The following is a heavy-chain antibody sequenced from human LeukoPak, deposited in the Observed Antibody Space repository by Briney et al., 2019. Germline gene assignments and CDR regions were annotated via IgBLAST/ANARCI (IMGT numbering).Heavy chain of an antibody. Sequence: PSETLSLTCAVYGGSFSGYYWSWIRQPPGKGLEWIGEINHSGSTNYNPSLKSRVTISVDTSKNQFSLKLSSVTAADTAMYYCARREGTAWGSWRYWTSDFDYWGQGTLVTVSS. V-gene: IGHV4-34*01. CDR1: GGSFSGYY. CDR3: ARREGTAWGSWRYWTSDFDY. J-gene: IGHJ4*02. CDR2: INHSGST. D-gene: IGHD3-16*02.